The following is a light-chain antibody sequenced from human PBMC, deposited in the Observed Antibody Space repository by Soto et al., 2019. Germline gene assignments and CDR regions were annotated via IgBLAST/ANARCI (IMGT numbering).Light chain of an antibody. J-gene: IGKJ1*01. CDR3: QQYVTSSPRT. CDR2: GIS. Sequence: EIVFTQSPCTLSLSPGERATLSCRASHTISSSYLAWYQQKPGQAPRLLMYGISRRATGIPDRFSGSGSGTDFTLTITRLEPEDFAVYYCQQYVTSSPRTFGQGTKVDI. CDR1: HTISSSY. V-gene: IGKV3-20*01.